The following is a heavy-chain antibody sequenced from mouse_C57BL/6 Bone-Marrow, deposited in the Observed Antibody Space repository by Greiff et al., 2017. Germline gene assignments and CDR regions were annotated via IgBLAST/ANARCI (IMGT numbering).Heavy chain of an antibody. Sequence: EVKLVESGGDLVKPGGSLKLSCAASGFTFSSYGMSWVRQTPDKRLEWVATISSGGSSTYYPASVKGRFTISRDNAKNTLYLQMSSLKSEDTAMYYCARRWLLRAWFAYWDQGTLVTVSA. D-gene: IGHD2-3*01. CDR2: ISSGGSST. V-gene: IGHV5-6*02. CDR3: ARRWLLRAWFAY. CDR1: GFTFSSYG. J-gene: IGHJ3*01.